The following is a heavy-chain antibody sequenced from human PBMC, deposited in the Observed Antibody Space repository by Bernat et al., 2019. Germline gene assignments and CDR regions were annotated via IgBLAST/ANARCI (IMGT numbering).Heavy chain of an antibody. D-gene: IGHD3-10*01. Sequence: QVQLVQSGAEVKKPGASVKVSCKASGYTFTGYYMHWVRQAPGQGLEWMGWINPNSGGTNYAQKFQGWVTMTRDTSISTAYMELSRLRSDDTAVYYCAGEDRITMVRGVAEYFQHWGQGTLVTVSS. CDR2: INPNSGGT. CDR3: AGEDRITMVRGVAEYFQH. V-gene: IGHV1-2*04. CDR1: GYTFTGYY. J-gene: IGHJ1*01.